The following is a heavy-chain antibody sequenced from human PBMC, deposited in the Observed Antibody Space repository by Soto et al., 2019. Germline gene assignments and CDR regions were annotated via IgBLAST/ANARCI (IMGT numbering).Heavy chain of an antibody. CDR2: VSAYNGNT. Sequence: ASVKVSCKASGYTFTSYGISWVRQAPGQGLEWMGWVSAYNGNTNYAQKLQGRVTMTTDTSTSTAYMELRSLRSDDTAVYYCARGSSLDTAMVMVYWGQGTLVTVPS. V-gene: IGHV1-18*01. CDR1: GYTFTSYG. J-gene: IGHJ4*02. D-gene: IGHD5-18*01. CDR3: ARGSSLDTAMVMVY.